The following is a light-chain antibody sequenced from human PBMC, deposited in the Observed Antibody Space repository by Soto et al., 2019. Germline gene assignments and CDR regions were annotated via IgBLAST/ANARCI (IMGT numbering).Light chain of an antibody. CDR1: QSISTW. CDR3: HQYDNLPPT. V-gene: IGKV1-33*01. J-gene: IGKJ5*01. Sequence: DIQMTQSPSTLSASVGDRVTITCRASQSISTWLAWYQQEPGKAPKLLIYDATNLETGVPSRFSGSGSRTDFSFTISSLQPEDVAIYYCHQYDNLPPTFGQGTRLEIK. CDR2: DAT.